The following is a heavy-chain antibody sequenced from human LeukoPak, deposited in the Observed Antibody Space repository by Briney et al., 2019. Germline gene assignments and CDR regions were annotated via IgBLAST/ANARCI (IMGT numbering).Heavy chain of an antibody. CDR1: GYTFTSYY. Sequence: ASVKASCKASGYTFTSYYMHWVRQAPGQGLEWMGIINPSGGSTSYAQKFQGRVTMTRDTSTSTVYMEPSSLRSEDTAVYYCARDGVGATSYWGQGTLVTVSS. V-gene: IGHV1-46*03. D-gene: IGHD1-26*01. CDR2: INPSGGST. J-gene: IGHJ4*02. CDR3: ARDGVGATSY.